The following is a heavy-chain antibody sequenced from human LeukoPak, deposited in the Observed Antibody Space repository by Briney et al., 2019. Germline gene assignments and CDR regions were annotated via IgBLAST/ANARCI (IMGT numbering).Heavy chain of an antibody. CDR3: GRLQSLYRSGWYGGFVY. D-gene: IGHD6-19*01. CDR2: IYYSGST. CDR1: GGSISSSSYY. V-gene: IGHV4-39*01. J-gene: IGHJ4*02. Sequence: PSETLSLICSVSGGSISSSSYYWGWIRQPPGKGLEWIGSIYYSGSTYYNPSLKSRVTISVDTSKNQFSLKLSSVTAADTAVYYCGRLQSLYRSGWYGGFVYWGQETLATVPS.